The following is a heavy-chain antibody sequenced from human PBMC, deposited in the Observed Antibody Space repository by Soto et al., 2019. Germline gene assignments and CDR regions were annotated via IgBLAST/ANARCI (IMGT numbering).Heavy chain of an antibody. D-gene: IGHD3-22*01. Sequence: QVQLVESGGGVVQPGRSLRLSCAASGFTFSSYAMHWVRQAPGKGLEWVAVISYDGSNKYYADSVKGRFTISRDNSKNTLYLQMNSLRAEDTAVYYSARDRLGVYFDYWGQGTLVTVSS. J-gene: IGHJ4*02. CDR3: ARDRLGVYFDY. CDR2: ISYDGSNK. CDR1: GFTFSSYA. V-gene: IGHV3-30-3*01.